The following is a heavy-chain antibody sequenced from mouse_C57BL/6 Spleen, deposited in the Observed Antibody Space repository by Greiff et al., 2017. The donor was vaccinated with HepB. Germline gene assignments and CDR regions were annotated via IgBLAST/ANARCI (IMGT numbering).Heavy chain of an antibody. V-gene: IGHV3-6*01. CDR2: ISYDGSN. CDR3: ARSYYDVGAWFAY. J-gene: IGHJ3*01. CDR1: GYSITSGYY. Sequence: EVKLMESGPGLVKPSQSLSLTCSVPGYSITSGYYWNWIRQFPGNKLEWMGYISYDGSNNYNPSLKNRISITRDTSKNQFFLKLNSVTTEDTATYYCARSYYDVGAWFAYWGQGTLVTVSA. D-gene: IGHD2-4*01.